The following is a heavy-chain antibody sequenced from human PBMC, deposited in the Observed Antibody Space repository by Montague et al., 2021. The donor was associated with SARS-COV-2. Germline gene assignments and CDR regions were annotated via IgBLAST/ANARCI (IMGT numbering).Heavy chain of an antibody. CDR2: ISFDATNK. V-gene: IGHV3-30*09. D-gene: IGHD1-26*01. CDR1: GFTFKSYS. J-gene: IGHJ4*02. Sequence: SLRLSCAASGFTFKSYSMHWVRQAPGKGLEWVAVISFDATNKYYADSVQGRFAISRDNSENTLYLQMNTLRVEDTAVYYCARVFSGTYLDYFDFWGQGTLVTVSS. CDR3: ARVFSGTYLDYFDF.